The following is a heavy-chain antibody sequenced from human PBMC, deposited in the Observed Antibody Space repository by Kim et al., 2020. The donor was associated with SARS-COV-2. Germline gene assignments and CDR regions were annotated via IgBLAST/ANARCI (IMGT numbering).Heavy chain of an antibody. CDR2: LSFVGDKE. CDR1: GFTLSNYA. J-gene: IGHJ6*01. Sequence: GGSLRLSCEASGFTLSNYAMHWVRQAPGKGLEWVTFLSFVGDKEYYIDSVKGRFTISRDNSKNTLYLQMNNLRREDTAVYYCARVREPLGHDSYYGMDV. D-gene: IGHD1-26*01. CDR3: ARVREPLGHDSYYGMDV. V-gene: IGHV3-30*04.